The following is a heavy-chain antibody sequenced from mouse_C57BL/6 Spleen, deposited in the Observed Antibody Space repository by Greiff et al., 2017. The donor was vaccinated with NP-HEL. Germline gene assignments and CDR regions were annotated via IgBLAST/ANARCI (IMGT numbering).Heavy chain of an antibody. J-gene: IGHJ2*01. V-gene: IGHV5-4*01. Sequence: EVQLQQSGGGLVKPGGSLKLSCAASGFTFSSYAMSWVRQTPEKRLEWVATISDGGSYTYYPDNVKGRFTISRDNAKNNLYLQMSHLKSEDTAMYYCASTGLLRGYFDYWGQGTTLTVSS. CDR1: GFTFSSYA. D-gene: IGHD1-1*01. CDR2: ISDGGSYT. CDR3: ASTGLLRGYFDY.